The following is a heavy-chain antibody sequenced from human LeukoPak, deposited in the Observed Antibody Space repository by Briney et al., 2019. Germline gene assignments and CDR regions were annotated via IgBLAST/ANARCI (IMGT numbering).Heavy chain of an antibody. CDR2: INPSGGST. CDR1: GYTFTSYY. CDR3: ARDSSYDIGAFDI. D-gene: IGHD3-22*01. J-gene: IGHJ3*02. V-gene: IGHV1-46*01. Sequence: ASVKVSCKXSGYTFTSYYMHWVRQAPGQGLEGMGIINPSGGSTSYAQKFQGRVTMTRDTSTSTVYMELSSLRSEDTAVYYCARDSSYDIGAFDIWGQGTMVTVSS.